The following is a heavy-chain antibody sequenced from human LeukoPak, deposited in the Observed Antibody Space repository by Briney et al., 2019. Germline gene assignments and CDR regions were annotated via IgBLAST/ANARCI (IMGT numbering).Heavy chain of an antibody. D-gene: IGHD3-10*01. Sequence: ASVKVSCKASGYTFTGDYMHWVRQAPGRGLEWMGWINPNNGDTNYAQKFQGRVIMTRDTSISTAYMELSSLTSDDTAVYYCARDASGAYYYYYTDVWGKGTTVTVSS. CDR1: GYTFTGDY. CDR3: ARDASGAYYYYYTDV. CDR2: INPNNGDT. J-gene: IGHJ6*03. V-gene: IGHV1-2*02.